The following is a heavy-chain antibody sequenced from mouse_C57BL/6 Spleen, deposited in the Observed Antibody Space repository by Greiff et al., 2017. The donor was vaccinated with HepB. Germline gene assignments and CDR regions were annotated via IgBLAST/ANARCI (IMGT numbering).Heavy chain of an antibody. D-gene: IGHD2-4*01. J-gene: IGHJ4*01. V-gene: IGHV1-63*01. CDR2: IYPGGGYT. CDR3: AREGHDYGDAMDY. Sequence: VQLQQSGAELVRPGTSVKMSCKASGYTFTNYWIGWAKQRPGHGLEWIGDIYPGGGYTNYNEKFKGKATLTADKSSSTAYMQFSSLTSEDSAIYYCAREGHDYGDAMDYWGQRTSVTVSS. CDR1: GYTFTNYW.